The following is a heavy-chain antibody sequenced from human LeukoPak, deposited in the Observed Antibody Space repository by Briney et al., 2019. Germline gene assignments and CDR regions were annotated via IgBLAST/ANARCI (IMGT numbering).Heavy chain of an antibody. J-gene: IGHJ4*02. CDR1: GFTVSSNY. CDR3: ARAGEGGYHFDY. V-gene: IGHV3-53*01. D-gene: IGHD5-12*01. CDR2: TYSGGST. Sequence: GGSLRLSCAASGFTVSSNYMSWVRQAPGKGLEWVSVTYSGGSTYYADSVKGRFTISRDNSKNTLYLQMNSLRAEDTAVYYCARAGEGGYHFDYWGQGTLVTVSS.